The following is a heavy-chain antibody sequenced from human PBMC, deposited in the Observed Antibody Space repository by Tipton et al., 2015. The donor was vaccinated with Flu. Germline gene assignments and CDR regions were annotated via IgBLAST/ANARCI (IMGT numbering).Heavy chain of an antibody. CDR2: IYYRGTT. V-gene: IGHV4-59*02. J-gene: IGHJ6*02. CDR1: GGSVSPYY. D-gene: IGHD5-12*01. Sequence: TLSLTCTVSGGSVSPYYWNWVRQSPGKGLEWIGYIYYRGTTGYNPSLKSRVTISVDTSKNQVSLKLTSVTAADTAVYYCARQVATVNYHYYGLDVWGQGTTVTVSS. CDR3: ARQVATVNYHYYGLDV.